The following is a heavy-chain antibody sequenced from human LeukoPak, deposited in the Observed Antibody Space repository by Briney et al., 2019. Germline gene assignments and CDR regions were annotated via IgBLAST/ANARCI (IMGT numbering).Heavy chain of an antibody. J-gene: IGHJ4*02. D-gene: IGHD3-22*01. CDR2: ISSSSSYI. CDR3: ARITPDSSGYTIDY. V-gene: IGHV3-21*01. Sequence: GSLRLSCAASGFTFSSYSMNWVRQAPGKGLEWVSSISSSSSYIYYADSVKGRFTISRDNAKNSLYLQMNSLRAEDTAVYYCARITPDSSGYTIDYWGQGTLVTVSS. CDR1: GFTFSSYS.